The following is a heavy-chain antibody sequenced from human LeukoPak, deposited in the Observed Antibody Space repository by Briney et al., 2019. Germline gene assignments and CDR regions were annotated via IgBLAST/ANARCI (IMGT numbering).Heavy chain of an antibody. CDR2: IYYSGST. D-gene: IGHD4-4*01. Sequence: PSETLSLTCTVSGGSISSYYWSWLRQPPGKGLEWIGYIYYSGSTNYNPSLKSRVTISVDTSKNQFSLKLSSVTAADTAVYYCARGWGTVTSFDYWGQGTLVTVSS. J-gene: IGHJ4*02. CDR1: GGSISSYY. CDR3: ARGWGTVTSFDY. V-gene: IGHV4-59*08.